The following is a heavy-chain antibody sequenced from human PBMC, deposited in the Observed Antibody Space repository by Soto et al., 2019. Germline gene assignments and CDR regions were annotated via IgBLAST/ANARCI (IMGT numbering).Heavy chain of an antibody. D-gene: IGHD6-13*01. V-gene: IGHV3-30*18. J-gene: IGHJ4*02. CDR2: ISYDGSNK. Sequence: PGGSLRLSCAASGFTFSSYGMHWVRQAPGKGLEWVAVISYDGSNKYYADSVKGRFTISRDNSKYTLYLQMNSLRAEDSAVYYCAKDPGPRIAAAAPMGYWVQGTLVTVSS. CDR1: GFTFSSYG. CDR3: AKDPGPRIAAAAPMGY.